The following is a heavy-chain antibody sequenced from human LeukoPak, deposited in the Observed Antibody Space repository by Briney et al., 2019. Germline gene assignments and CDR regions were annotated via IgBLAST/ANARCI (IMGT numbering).Heavy chain of an antibody. Sequence: GGSLRLSCVASGFTFSTSWMNWVRQAPGKGLEWVSYISSSGSTIYYADSVKGRFTISRDNAKNSLYLQMNSLRAEDTAVYYCARLHYYDREGDYWGQGTLVTVSS. CDR1: GFTFSTSW. J-gene: IGHJ4*02. D-gene: IGHD3-22*01. CDR3: ARLHYYDREGDY. CDR2: ISSSGSTI. V-gene: IGHV3-48*04.